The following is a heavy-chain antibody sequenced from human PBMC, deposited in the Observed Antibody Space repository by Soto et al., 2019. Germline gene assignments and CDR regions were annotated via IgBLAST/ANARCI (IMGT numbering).Heavy chain of an antibody. V-gene: IGHV3-7*01. CDR1: GFTFNSYW. Sequence: EVQLVESGGGLVQPGGSVRLACAASGFTFNSYWMNWVRQAPGKGLEWVANIKQDGSEQYFVDSVRGRFSVSRDNANNLMYRERSSLRVEDTAVYYCARGLTAGVLYDHTWGGHLPKTYGLDVWGQGTAVTVSS. J-gene: IGHJ6*02. CDR2: IKQDGSEQ. CDR3: ARGLTAGVLYDHTWGGHLPKTYGLDV. D-gene: IGHD3-16*02.